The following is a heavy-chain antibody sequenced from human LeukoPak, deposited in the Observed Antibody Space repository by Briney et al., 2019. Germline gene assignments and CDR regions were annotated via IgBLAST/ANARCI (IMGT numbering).Heavy chain of an antibody. Sequence: SETLSVTRIFTVYSISYYFWRGIRQTPGRGLEGIGYIHTSGCTYHNPSLQSRVPISEDTSENQFSLKLTSVTAADPAVDDSARGYYDPSAYSNPFDFWGQGTLVTVSS. CDR3: ARGYYDPSAYSNPFDF. J-gene: IGHJ4*02. V-gene: IGHV4-4*09. CDR1: VYSISYYF. CDR2: IHTSGCT. D-gene: IGHD3-22*01.